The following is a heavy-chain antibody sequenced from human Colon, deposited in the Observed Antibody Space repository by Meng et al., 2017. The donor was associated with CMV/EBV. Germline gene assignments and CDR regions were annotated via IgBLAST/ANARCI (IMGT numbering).Heavy chain of an antibody. CDR1: GYSISSGYY. Sequence: GSLRLSCTVSGYSISSGYYWGWIRQPPGKGLEWIGSIYHSGSTYYNPSLKSRVTISVDTSKNQFSLKLSSVTAADTAVYYCAGIGTANWFDPWGQGTLVTVSS. CDR2: IYHSGST. J-gene: IGHJ5*02. V-gene: IGHV4-38-2*02. CDR3: AGIGTANWFDP. D-gene: IGHD1-26*01.